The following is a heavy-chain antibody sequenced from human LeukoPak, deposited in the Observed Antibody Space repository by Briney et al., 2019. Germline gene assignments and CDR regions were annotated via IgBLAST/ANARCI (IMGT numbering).Heavy chain of an antibody. J-gene: IGHJ4*02. CDR1: GGSISSYY. CDR2: IYTSGST. D-gene: IGHD6-19*01. Sequence: PSETLSLTCTVSGGSISSYYWSWIRQPAGKGLEWIGRIYTSGSTNYNPSLKSRVTMSVDTSKNQFSLKLSSVTAADTAVYYCARASSSGWHGGALDHWGQRTLVTVSS. V-gene: IGHV4-4*07. CDR3: ARASSSGWHGGALDH.